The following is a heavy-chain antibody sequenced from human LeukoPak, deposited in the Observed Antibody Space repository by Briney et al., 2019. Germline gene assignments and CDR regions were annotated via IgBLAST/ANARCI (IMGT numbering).Heavy chain of an antibody. J-gene: IGHJ3*02. CDR2: INHSGST. Sequence: KPSETLSLTCAVHGGSFSDYYWSWFRQSPGKGLEWIGKINHSGSTNYNPSLKSRATISVDTSKNQFSLKLSSVTAADTAVYYCARREDSMIVVGYAFDIWGQGTMVTVSS. V-gene: IGHV4-34*01. D-gene: IGHD3-22*01. CDR3: ARREDSMIVVGYAFDI. CDR1: GGSFSDYY.